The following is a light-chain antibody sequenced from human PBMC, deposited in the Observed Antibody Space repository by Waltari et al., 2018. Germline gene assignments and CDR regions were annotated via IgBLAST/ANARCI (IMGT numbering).Light chain of an antibody. V-gene: IGLV4-69*01. CDR3: QTGGHGTWV. Sequence: QLVLTQSPSASASLGASVKLTCTLRSGHRSNVIPWLPQQPEKGPRYLMKVNSDGSHSKGDEIPDRFSGSSSGAERYLTISSLQSEDEADYYCQTGGHGTWVFGGGTKLTVL. CDR2: VNSDGSH. CDR1: SGHRSNV. J-gene: IGLJ3*02.